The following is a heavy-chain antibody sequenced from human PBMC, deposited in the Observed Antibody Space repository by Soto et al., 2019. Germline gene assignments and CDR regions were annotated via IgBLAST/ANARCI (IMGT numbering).Heavy chain of an antibody. CDR2: IYYSGST. D-gene: IGHD6-13*01. CDR3: ARDRQGKAYYFDY. J-gene: IGHJ4*02. V-gene: IGHV4-30-4*01. Sequence: SETLSLTCTVSGGSISSGDYYWSWIRQPPGKGLEWIGYIYYSGSTYYNPSLKSRVTISVDTSKNQFSLKLSSVTAADTAVYYCARDRQGKAYYFDYWGQGTLVTVSS. CDR1: GGSISSGDYY.